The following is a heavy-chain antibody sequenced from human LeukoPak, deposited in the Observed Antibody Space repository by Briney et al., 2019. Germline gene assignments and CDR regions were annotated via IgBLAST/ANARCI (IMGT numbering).Heavy chain of an antibody. CDR2: INPSGSST. CDR1: GYTFTSYY. Sequence: ASVKVSCKASGYTFTSYYMHWVRQAPGQGLEWMGIINPSGSSTSYAQKFQGRVTMTRDTSTSTVYMELSSLRSEDTAVYYCAREYCSSTSCYYYFDYWGQGTLVTVSS. D-gene: IGHD2-2*01. V-gene: IGHV1-46*01. J-gene: IGHJ4*02. CDR3: AREYCSSTSCYYYFDY.